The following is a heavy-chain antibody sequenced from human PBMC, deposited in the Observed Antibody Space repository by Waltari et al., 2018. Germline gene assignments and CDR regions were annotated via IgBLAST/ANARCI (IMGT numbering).Heavy chain of an antibody. J-gene: IGHJ4*02. CDR1: GYSISSGYY. CDR2: IYHSGST. V-gene: IGHV4-38-2*02. D-gene: IGHD3-22*01. CDR3: ARGSPNYYDSSGYRKPYDY. Sequence: QVQLQESGPGLVKPSETLSLTCTVSGYSISSGYYWGWIRQPPGKGLEWIGSIYHSGSTYDNPSLKSRVTISVDTSKNRFSLKLSSVTAADTAVYYCARGSPNYYDSSGYRKPYDYWGQGTLVTVSS.